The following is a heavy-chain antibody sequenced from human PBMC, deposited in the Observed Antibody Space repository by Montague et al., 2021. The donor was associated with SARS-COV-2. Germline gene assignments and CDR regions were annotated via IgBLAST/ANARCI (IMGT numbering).Heavy chain of an antibody. V-gene: IGHV4-39*01. J-gene: IGHJ3*02. CDR2: IYYNGST. D-gene: IGHD6-13*01. CDR1: GGSISSSSYY. Sequence: SETLSLTCTVSGGSISSSSYYWGWIRQPPGKGLEWIGSIYYNGSTXYNPSLKSRVTISVDTSKNQFSLKLSSVTAADTAVYYCAGSPPGIAAAGTVAAFDIWGQGTMVTVSS. CDR3: AGSPPGIAAAGTVAAFDI.